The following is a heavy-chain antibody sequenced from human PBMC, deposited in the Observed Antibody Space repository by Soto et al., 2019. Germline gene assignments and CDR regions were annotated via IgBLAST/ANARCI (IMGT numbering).Heavy chain of an antibody. D-gene: IGHD5-18*01. V-gene: IGHV3-33*01. Sequence: GGSLRLSCAASGFTFSSYGMHWVRQAPGKGLEWVAVIWYDGSNKYYADSVKGRFTISRDNSKNTLYLQMNSLRAEDTAVYYCARDPQGDQYSFDYWGQGTLVTVSS. CDR3: ARDPQGDQYSFDY. CDR1: GFTFSSYG. CDR2: IWYDGSNK. J-gene: IGHJ4*02.